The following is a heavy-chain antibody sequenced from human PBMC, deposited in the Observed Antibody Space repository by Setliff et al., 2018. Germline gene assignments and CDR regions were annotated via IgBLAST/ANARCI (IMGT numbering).Heavy chain of an antibody. CDR3: AREGEMTTVIDY. CDR2: ISYDGSNK. J-gene: IGHJ4*02. V-gene: IGHV3-30*04. D-gene: IGHD4-17*01. CDR1: GFTFSSYA. Sequence: GESLKISCAASGFTFSSYAMHWVRQAPGKGLEWVAVISYDGSNKYYADSVKGRFTISRDNSKNTLYLQMNSLRAEDTAVYYCAREGEMTTVIDYWGQGTLVTVSS.